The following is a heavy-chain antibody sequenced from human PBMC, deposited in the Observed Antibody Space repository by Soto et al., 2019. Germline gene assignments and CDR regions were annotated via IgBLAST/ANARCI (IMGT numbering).Heavy chain of an antibody. CDR3: AHATYDYVWGSYRYFDY. J-gene: IGHJ4*02. V-gene: IGHV2-5*01. Sequence: SGPTLVNPTQTLTLTCTFSGFSLSTSGVGVGWIRQPPGKALEWPALIYWNDDKRYSPSLKSRLTITKDTSKNQVVLTMTNMDPVDTATYYCAHATYDYVWGSYRYFDYWGQGTLVTV. CDR2: IYWNDDK. D-gene: IGHD3-16*02. CDR1: GFSLSTSGVG.